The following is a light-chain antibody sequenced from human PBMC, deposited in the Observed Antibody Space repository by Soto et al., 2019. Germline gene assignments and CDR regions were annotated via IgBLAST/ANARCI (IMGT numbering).Light chain of an antibody. CDR2: AAT. CDR3: LQDYNYPWT. V-gene: IGKV1-6*01. J-gene: IGKJ1*01. CDR1: TGIRTD. Sequence: AIQLTQSPSSLSASVGDRVTITCRASTGIRTDLSWYQQKPGKVPKVLIYAATSLHSGVPSRFSGSGSGTDFTLTIGSLQTEDFATYYCLQDYNYPWTVGQGTKGDIK.